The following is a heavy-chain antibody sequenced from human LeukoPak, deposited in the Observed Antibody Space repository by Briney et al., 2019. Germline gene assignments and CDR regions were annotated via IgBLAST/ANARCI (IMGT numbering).Heavy chain of an antibody. V-gene: IGHV4-30-2*01. Sequence: PSQTLSLTCAVSGGSISSGGYSWSWIRQPPGKGLEWIGYIYHSGSTYYNPSLKSRVTISVDRSKNQFSLKLSSVTAADTAVYYCARGNYYDSISLEGRYAFDIWGQGTMVTVSS. CDR3: ARGNYYDSISLEGRYAFDI. J-gene: IGHJ3*02. CDR2: IYHSGST. D-gene: IGHD3-22*01. CDR1: GGSISSGGYS.